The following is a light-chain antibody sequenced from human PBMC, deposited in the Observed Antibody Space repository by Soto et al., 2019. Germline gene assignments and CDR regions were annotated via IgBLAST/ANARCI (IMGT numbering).Light chain of an antibody. Sequence: VVTQSPATLSVFPGETATLSCRASQSVSSDLAWYQQRPGQAPRLLIYGASTRATGIPARFRGSGSGTEFRLTISSLQSEDFATYYGQQYNTWHPKMAFGRGTKVGIK. CDR3: QQYNTWHPKMA. V-gene: IGKV3-15*01. CDR1: QSVSSD. CDR2: GAS. J-gene: IGKJ1*01.